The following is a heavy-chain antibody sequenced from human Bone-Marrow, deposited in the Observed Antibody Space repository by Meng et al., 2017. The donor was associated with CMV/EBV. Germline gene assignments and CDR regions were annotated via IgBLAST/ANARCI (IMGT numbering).Heavy chain of an antibody. J-gene: IGHJ4*02. Sequence: GGSMRLSCAASGFTFSSYGMNWVRQAPGKGLEWVSSISSSSSYIYYADSVKGRFTISRDNAKNSLYLQMNSLRAEDTAVYYCARRRGSYSSDYWGQGTLVTVSS. CDR2: ISSSSSYI. D-gene: IGHD1-26*01. CDR3: ARRRGSYSSDY. V-gene: IGHV3-21*01. CDR1: GFTFSSYG.